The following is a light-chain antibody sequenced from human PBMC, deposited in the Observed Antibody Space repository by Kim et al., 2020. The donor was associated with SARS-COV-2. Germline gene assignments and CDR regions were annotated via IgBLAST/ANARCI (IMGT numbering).Light chain of an antibody. CDR1: QDISNS. CDR2: AAS. Sequence: GDRVTITCRASQDISNSLAWYQQKPGKAPKLLLYAASRLESGVTSRFSGSGSGTDYTLTISSLQPEDLATYYCQQYYSTPWTFGQGTKVDIK. V-gene: IGKV1-NL1*01. J-gene: IGKJ1*01. CDR3: QQYYSTPWT.